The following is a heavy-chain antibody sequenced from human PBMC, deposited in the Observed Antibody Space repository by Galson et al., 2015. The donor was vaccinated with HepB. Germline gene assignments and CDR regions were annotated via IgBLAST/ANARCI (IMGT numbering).Heavy chain of an antibody. CDR3: AHTLERELSNAFDI. V-gene: IGHV2-5*02. CDR2: IYWDDDK. D-gene: IGHD1-1*01. Sequence: PALVKPTQTLTLTCTFSGFSLSTSGVGVGWIRQPPGKALEWLALIYWDDDKRYSPSLKSRLTITKDTSKNQVVLTMTNMDPVDTATCYCAHTLERELSNAFDIWGQGTMVTVS. CDR1: GFSLSTSGVG. J-gene: IGHJ3*02.